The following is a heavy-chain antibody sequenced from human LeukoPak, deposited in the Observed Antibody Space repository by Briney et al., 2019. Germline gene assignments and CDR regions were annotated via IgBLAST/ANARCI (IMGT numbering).Heavy chain of an antibody. CDR3: AKLDYDNY. CDR2: ISANGGGT. J-gene: IGHJ4*02. V-gene: IGHV3-23*01. CDR1: GFTFSSYA. D-gene: IGHD3-9*01. Sequence: GGSLRLSCEASGFTFSSYAMSWVRQAPGKGLEYVSAISANGGGTYSADSVKGRFTISRDNSKNTLYLQMNSLRAEDTAVYYCAKLDYDNYWGQGTLVTVSS.